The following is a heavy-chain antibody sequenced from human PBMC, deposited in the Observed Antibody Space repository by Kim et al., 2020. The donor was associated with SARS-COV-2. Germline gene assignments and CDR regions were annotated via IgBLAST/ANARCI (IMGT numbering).Heavy chain of an antibody. CDR2: IWYDGSNK. V-gene: IGHV3-33*01. Sequence: GGSLRLSCAASGFPFSSYGMHWVRQAPGKGLEWVAVIWYDGSNKYYADSVKGRFTISRDNSKNTLYLQISSLRDDDTAVYYCARSTGGYFDWLFDYWGQG. J-gene: IGHJ4*02. D-gene: IGHD3-9*01. CDR1: GFPFSSYG. CDR3: ARSTGGYFDWLFDY.